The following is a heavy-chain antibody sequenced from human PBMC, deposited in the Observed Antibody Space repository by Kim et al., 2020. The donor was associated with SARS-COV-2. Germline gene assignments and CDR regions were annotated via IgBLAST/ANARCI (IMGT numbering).Heavy chain of an antibody. Sequence: GSTNYNPSLKSRVTISVDTSKNQFSLKLSSVTAADTAVYYCARGRTAMGVWGQGTLVTVSS. CDR2: GST. CDR3: ARGRTAMGV. V-gene: IGHV4-34*01. D-gene: IGHD5-18*01. J-gene: IGHJ4*02.